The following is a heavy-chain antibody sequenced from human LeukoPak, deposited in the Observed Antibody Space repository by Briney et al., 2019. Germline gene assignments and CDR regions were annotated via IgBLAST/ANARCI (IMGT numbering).Heavy chain of an antibody. CDR1: GYTFTGYY. V-gene: IGHV1-2*02. D-gene: IGHD2-8*01. CDR3: ARVVSYLFDP. Sequence: ASVKVSCKASGYTFTGYYIHWVREAPGEGLEWMGWINPNSGGTNYAQKFQGRVTMTRDTSISTAYMELSRLRSDDTAVYYCARVVSYLFDPWGQGTLVTVSS. CDR2: INPNSGGT. J-gene: IGHJ5*02.